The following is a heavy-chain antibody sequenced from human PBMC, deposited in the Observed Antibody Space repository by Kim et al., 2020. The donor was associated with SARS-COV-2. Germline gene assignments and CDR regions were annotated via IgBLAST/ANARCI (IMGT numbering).Heavy chain of an antibody. CDR1: GYTLTELS. CDR3: ATSTTVTTSGWFDP. D-gene: IGHD4-17*01. J-gene: IGHJ5*02. V-gene: IGHV1-24*01. CDR2: FDPEDGET. Sequence: ASVKVSCKVSGYTLTELSMHWVRQAPGKGLEWMGGFDPEDGETIYAQKFQGRVTMTEDTSTDTAYMELRSLRSEDTAVYYCATSTTVTTSGWFDPWGQGTLVTVSS.